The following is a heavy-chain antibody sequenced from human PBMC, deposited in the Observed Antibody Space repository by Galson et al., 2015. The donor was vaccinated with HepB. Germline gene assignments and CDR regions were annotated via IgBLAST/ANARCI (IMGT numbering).Heavy chain of an antibody. J-gene: IGHJ5*02. D-gene: IGHD5-18*01. CDR3: AREVGRGYSYEGWFDP. CDR1: GYTFTSYG. V-gene: IGHV1-2*06. Sequence: SVKVSCKASGYTFTSYGISWVRQAPGRGLEWMGRINPNSGGTNYAQKFQGRVTMTRDTSISTAYMELSRLRSDDTAVYYCAREVGRGYSYEGWFDPWGQGTLVTVSS. CDR2: INPNSGGT.